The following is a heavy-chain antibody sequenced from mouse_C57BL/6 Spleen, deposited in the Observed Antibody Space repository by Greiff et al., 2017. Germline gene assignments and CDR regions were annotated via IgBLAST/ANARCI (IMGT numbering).Heavy chain of an antibody. CDR3: ARDYYGSSSWFAY. J-gene: IGHJ3*01. Sequence: VQLQQSGAELVKPGASVKLSCTASGFNIKDYYMHWVKQRTEQGLEWIGRIDPEDGETKSAPKFQGKATITADTSSNTAYLQLSSLTSEDTAVYYCARDYYGSSSWFAYWGQGTLVTVSA. CDR2: IDPEDGET. D-gene: IGHD1-1*01. CDR1: GFNIKDYY. V-gene: IGHV14-2*01.